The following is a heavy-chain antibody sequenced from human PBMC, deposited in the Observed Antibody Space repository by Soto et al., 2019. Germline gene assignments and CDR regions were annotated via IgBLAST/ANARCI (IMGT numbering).Heavy chain of an antibody. V-gene: IGHV2-5*02. CDR3: ARSNGDIYPGTFDI. J-gene: IGHJ3*02. CDR2: IYWDDEE. D-gene: IGHD3-9*01. Sequence: QITLKESGPTLVKPTQTLTLTCTFSGFSLATRGIGVGWTRQPPGKALEWLSLIYWDDEERYNPSLRSRLTITKDTSKNPVVFTMTTMYPADTATYYCARSNGDIYPGTFDIWGQGTMVTVSS. CDR1: GFSLATRGIG.